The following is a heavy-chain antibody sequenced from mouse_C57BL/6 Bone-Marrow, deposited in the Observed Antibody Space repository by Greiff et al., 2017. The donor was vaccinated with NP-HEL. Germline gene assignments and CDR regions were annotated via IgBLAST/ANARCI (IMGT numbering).Heavy chain of an antibody. CDR2: IYPGSGST. CDR1: GYTFTSYW. V-gene: IGHV1-55*01. D-gene: IGHD1-1*01. J-gene: IGHJ4*01. CDR3: AINYGSSPYYYAMDY. Sequence: VQLQQPGAELVKPGASVKMSCKASGYTFTSYWITWVKQRPGPGLEWIGDIYPGSGSTNYNEKFKSKATLTVDTSSSTAYMQLSSLTSEDSAVYYGAINYGSSPYYYAMDYWGQGTSVTVSS.